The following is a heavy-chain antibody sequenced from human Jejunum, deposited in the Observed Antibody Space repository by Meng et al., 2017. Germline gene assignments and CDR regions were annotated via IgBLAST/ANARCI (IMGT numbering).Heavy chain of an antibody. V-gene: IGHV3-23*01. CDR2: VSGSGDNT. CDR3: TTDKTFMTALLD. D-gene: IGHD2/OR15-2a*01. Sequence: GESLKISCAVSGFTLRNYAMSWVRQGPGKGLEWVSTVSGSGDNTDYADSVKGRFTISRDNFKNMLYLQMNSLGAEDTAVYYCTTDKTFMTALLDWGQGTLVTVSS. CDR1: GFTLRNYA. J-gene: IGHJ4*02.